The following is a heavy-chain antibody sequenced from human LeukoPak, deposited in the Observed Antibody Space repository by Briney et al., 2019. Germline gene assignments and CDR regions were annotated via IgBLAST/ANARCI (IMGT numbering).Heavy chain of an antibody. CDR2: ITTGDGNT. J-gene: IGHJ4*02. Sequence: GGSLRLSCTASGFTFSIYTMTWVRQAPGKGLKWVSTITTGDGNTYYADSVKGRFTVSRDDSKNTLYLKMNSLRAEDTAVYYCAKDGGLWVSAHWGDSWGRGTLVTVSS. CDR3: AKDGGLWVSAHWGDS. V-gene: IGHV3-23*01. D-gene: IGHD7-27*01. CDR1: GFTFSIYT.